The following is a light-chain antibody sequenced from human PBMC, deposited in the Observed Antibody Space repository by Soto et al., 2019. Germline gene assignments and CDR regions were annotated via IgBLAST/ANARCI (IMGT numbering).Light chain of an antibody. J-gene: IGKJ4*01. V-gene: IGKV1-39*01. Sequence: ILVAQSPSSLSASVGDRVTITCRASQSIGSHLNWYQQKPGTAPHLLIYGASGLQGGVPSRFSGGGSGTDFTLTISTLQPEDFATYYCLQTYGLPVAFGGGTKVEIK. CDR3: LQTYGLPVA. CDR1: QSIGSH. CDR2: GAS.